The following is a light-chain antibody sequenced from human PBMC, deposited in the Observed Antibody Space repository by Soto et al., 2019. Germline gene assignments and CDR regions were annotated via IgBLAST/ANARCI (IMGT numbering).Light chain of an antibody. CDR2: AAS. CDR1: QSISNY. J-gene: IGKJ4*01. CDR3: QKYNSALSLT. Sequence: DIQMTQSPSSLSASVGDRVTITCRASQSISNYLAWYQQKPGKVPKLLIYAASTLQSGVPSRFSGSGSGTDFTLTIRSLQPEDVATYYCQKYNSALSLTFGGGTKVEIK. V-gene: IGKV1-27*01.